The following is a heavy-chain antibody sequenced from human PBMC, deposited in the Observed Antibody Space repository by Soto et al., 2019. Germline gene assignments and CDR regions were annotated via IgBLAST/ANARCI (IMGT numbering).Heavy chain of an antibody. D-gene: IGHD3-16*02. CDR3: AKVTSQYIWGSYLRYCSY. CDR2: ISGNTGHA. J-gene: IGHJ4*02. CDR1: GFPFSNYA. Sequence: EVQMLESGGGVVQPGGSLRLSCAASGFPFSNYAMTWVRQAPGKGLEWVSGISGNTGHAYYADSVKDRFTISRNNSKNSLYLQMDNLRAEDTAMYYCAKVTSQYIWGSYLRYCSYWGEGTLVTVSS. V-gene: IGHV3-23*01.